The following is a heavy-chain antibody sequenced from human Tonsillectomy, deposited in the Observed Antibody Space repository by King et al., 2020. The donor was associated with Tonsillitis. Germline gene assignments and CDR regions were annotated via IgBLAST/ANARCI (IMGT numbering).Heavy chain of an antibody. J-gene: IGHJ3*01. Sequence: VQLVESGAEVKKPGTSVKVSCKASGYTFTSYSISWVRQAPGQGLEWMGWISAYNGNRKYAEKVQDRVTLTTDTSTSTAYMELTSLRSDDTAVHYCARDPPYESSGFYYAIHGAFDVWGQGTKVTVSS. CDR3: ARDPPYESSGFYYAIHGAFDV. V-gene: IGHV1-18*04. CDR1: GYTFTSYS. D-gene: IGHD3-22*01. CDR2: ISAYNGNR.